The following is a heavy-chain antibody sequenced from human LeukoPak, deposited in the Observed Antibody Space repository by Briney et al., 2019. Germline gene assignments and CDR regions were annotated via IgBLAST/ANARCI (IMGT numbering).Heavy chain of an antibody. CDR2: IYTSGST. J-gene: IGHJ4*02. Sequence: SSETLSLTCAVSGNSISSGDYYWSWIRQPAGKGLEWIGRIYTSGSTTYNPSLKSRVTISGDTSENQFSLGLSSVTAADTAVYYCARASYSYDISGWVPFDYWGQGTLVTVSS. D-gene: IGHD3-22*01. V-gene: IGHV4-61*02. CDR1: GNSISSGDYY. CDR3: ARASYSYDISGWVPFDY.